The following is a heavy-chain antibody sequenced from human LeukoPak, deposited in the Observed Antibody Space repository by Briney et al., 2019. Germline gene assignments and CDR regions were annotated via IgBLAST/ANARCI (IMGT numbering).Heavy chain of an antibody. J-gene: IGHJ3*02. CDR2: INPSGGST. V-gene: IGHV1-46*01. CDR3: ASLSAAAALGLAFDI. CDR1: GYTFTSYY. D-gene: IGHD6-13*01. Sequence: ASVRVSCKASGYTFTSYYMHWVRQAPGQGLEWMGIINPSGGSTSYAQKFQGRVTMTRDMSTSTVYMELSSLRSEDTAVYYCASLSAAAALGLAFDIWGQGTMVTVSS.